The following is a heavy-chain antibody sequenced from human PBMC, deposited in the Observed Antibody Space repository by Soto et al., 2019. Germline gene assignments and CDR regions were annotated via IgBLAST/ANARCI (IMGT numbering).Heavy chain of an antibody. J-gene: IGHJ5*01. Sequence: QVHLVQSGAEVKEPGASVKVSCKASGYTFRNYAITWVRQAPGQGLEWMGWINTYKGDTNYAHKFQGRVTMTTDTSTSTAYMELRCLRSDDTAIYYCARDAAFWSGRNLNWFDSWGQGTLVTVSS. CDR1: GYTFRNYA. V-gene: IGHV1-18*04. D-gene: IGHD3-3*01. CDR2: INTYKGDT. CDR3: ARDAAFWSGRNLNWFDS.